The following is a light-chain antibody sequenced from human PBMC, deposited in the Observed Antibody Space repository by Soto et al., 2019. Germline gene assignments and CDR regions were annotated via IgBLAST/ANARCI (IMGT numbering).Light chain of an antibody. CDR2: DAS. CDR3: QQRSNWPFT. V-gene: IGKV3-11*01. J-gene: IGKJ4*01. CDR1: QSVSSY. Sequence: EIVLTQSPATVSLSPGERATLSCRASQSVSSYLAWYQQKPGQAPRLLIYDASNRATGIPARFSGSGSGTDFTLTISSLEPEDFAVYYCQQRSNWPFTFGGGTKMEIK.